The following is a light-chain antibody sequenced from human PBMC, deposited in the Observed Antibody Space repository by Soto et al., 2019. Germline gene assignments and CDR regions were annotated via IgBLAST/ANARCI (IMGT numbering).Light chain of an antibody. V-gene: IGLV2-23*03. CDR2: EGS. Sequence: QSALTQPASVSGSPGQSITISCTGTSSDVGSYNLVSWYQQHPGKAPKLMICEGSKRPSGVSNRFSGSKSGNTASLTISGLQAEDEADYYCCSYAGSSTFYYVFGTGTKLTVL. CDR3: CSYAGSSTFYYV. CDR1: SSDVGSYNL. J-gene: IGLJ1*01.